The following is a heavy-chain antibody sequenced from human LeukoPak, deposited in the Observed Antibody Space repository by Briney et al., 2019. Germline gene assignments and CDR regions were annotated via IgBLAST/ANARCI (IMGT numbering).Heavy chain of an antibody. CDR3: AKDRGYDSSGVDAFDI. Sequence: PGGSLRLSCAASGFTFSSYNMNWVRQAPGKGLEWVSSITSSSSYIYYADSVKGRFTISRDNAKNSLYLQMNSLRAEDTALYYCAKDRGYDSSGVDAFDIWGQGTMVTVSS. V-gene: IGHV3-21*04. D-gene: IGHD3-22*01. CDR1: GFTFSSYN. J-gene: IGHJ3*02. CDR2: ITSSSSYI.